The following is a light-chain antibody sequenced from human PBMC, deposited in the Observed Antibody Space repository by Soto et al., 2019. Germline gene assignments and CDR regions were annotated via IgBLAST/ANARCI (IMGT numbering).Light chain of an antibody. V-gene: IGKV1-6*01. CDR1: QEVGTV. CDR2: AAS. CDR3: LRDYNFIWT. J-gene: IGKJ1*01. Sequence: AVPMTQSPSSVSASVGDSVIITCRASQEVGTVLGWYQQQPGKAPKLLIYAASTIERGVPTRFSGSRSVTDFTLSISNLQTEDVGTYSCLRDYNFIWTFGLGTRVDLK.